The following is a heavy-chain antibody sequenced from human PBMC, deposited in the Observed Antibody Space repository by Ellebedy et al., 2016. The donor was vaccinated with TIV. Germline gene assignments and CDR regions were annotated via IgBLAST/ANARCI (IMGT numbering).Heavy chain of an antibody. CDR2: IYYSGST. V-gene: IGHV4-59*12. CDR1: GGSISDYY. D-gene: IGHD3-10*01. CDR3: VRGLPFLLGWFDP. J-gene: IGHJ5*02. Sequence: SETLSLTXTVSGGSISDYYWTWVRQSPGKGLEYIGYIYYSGSTNYSPSLKSRVTMSVDTSKNQFSLKLSSVTAADTAVYYCVRGLPFLLGWFDPWGQGTLVTVSS.